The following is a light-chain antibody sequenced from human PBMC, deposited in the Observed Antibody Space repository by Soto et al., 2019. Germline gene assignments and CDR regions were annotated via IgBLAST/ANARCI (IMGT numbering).Light chain of an antibody. Sequence: EIVLTQSPATLSLSPGDRATLSCRASQSVGSYLGWYQQRPGQAPRLLIYDASNRATGIPARFSGSGSGPDFTLPISSLEPEDFAVYYCQQRSDWPSTFGGGTKVEIK. CDR3: QQRSDWPST. CDR2: DAS. J-gene: IGKJ4*01. V-gene: IGKV3-11*01. CDR1: QSVGSY.